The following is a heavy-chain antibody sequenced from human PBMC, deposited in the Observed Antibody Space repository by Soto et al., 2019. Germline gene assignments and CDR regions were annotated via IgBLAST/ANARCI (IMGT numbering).Heavy chain of an antibody. CDR2: FIPIFRTL. V-gene: IGHV1-69*01. J-gene: IGHJ3*01. CDR3: VRDRRIYYSDPHDEFVASDYEV. Sequence: QVQLIQSEAEVKKPGSSVRVSCTASGGIFGSHGFSWVRQAPGQRLEWVGGFIPIFRTLTYTEKFQDRVRIAADESTNTVYLELSSLTSEDTAVYYCVRDRRIYYSDPHDEFVASDYEVWGQGTMVSVSS. CDR1: GGIFGSHG. D-gene: IGHD3-22*01.